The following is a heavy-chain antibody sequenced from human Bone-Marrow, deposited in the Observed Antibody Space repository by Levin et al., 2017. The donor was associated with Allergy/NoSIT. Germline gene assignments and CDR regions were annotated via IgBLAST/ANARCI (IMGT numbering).Heavy chain of an antibody. CDR1: GGSISSGGSS. CDR2: IFHTGST. Sequence: SETLALTCALSGGSISSGGSSWSWIRQPPGKGLEWIGYIFHTGSTYYNSSLKSRVTISVDRSKNQFSLKLTSVTAADTAVYYCARSFTMLRGGFDPWGQGILVTVSS. D-gene: IGHD3-10*01. V-gene: IGHV4-30-2*01. J-gene: IGHJ5*02. CDR3: ARSFTMLRGGFDP.